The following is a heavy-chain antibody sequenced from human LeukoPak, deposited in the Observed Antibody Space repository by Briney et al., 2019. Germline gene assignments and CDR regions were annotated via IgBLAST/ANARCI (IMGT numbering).Heavy chain of an antibody. CDR2: ISSSSSYI. D-gene: IGHD6-19*01. J-gene: IGHJ4*02. V-gene: IGHV3-21*03. Sequence: GGSLRLSCAASGFTFSSYSMNWVRQAPGKGLEWVSSISSSSSYIYYADSLKGRFTISRDNAKNSLYLQMNSLRAEDTAVYYCARVAGTGEFDYWGQGNLATVSS. CDR3: ARVAGTGEFDY. CDR1: GFTFSSYS.